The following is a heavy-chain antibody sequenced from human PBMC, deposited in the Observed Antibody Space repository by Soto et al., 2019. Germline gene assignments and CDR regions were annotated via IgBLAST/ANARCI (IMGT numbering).Heavy chain of an antibody. CDR2: IRAYNGNK. J-gene: IGHJ5*01. CDR3: ARDLGQQLFDS. Sequence: GASVKVSCKASGDGFTSYCRSWVRQAHGHGLKWMGWIRAYNGNKKYAQKLQGRVTMTTDTSTSTAYMELRSLRSDDTAVYYCARDLGQQLFDSWGPGPLVTSPQ. V-gene: IGHV1-18*01. CDR1: GDGFTSYC. D-gene: IGHD6-13*01.